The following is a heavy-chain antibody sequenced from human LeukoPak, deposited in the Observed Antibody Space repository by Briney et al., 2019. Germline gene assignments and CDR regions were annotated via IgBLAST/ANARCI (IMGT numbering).Heavy chain of an antibody. CDR2: IYYTGST. V-gene: IGHV4-61*01. CDR3: ARAVYADYVGY. J-gene: IGHJ4*02. CDR1: GGSVSSGSYY. Sequence: SETLSLTCTVSGGSVSSGSYYWSWIRQPPGKGLEWIGYIYYTGSTNYNPSLKSRVTISVDTSKNQFSLKLSSLTAADTAVYYCARAVYADYVGYWGQGTLVTVSS. D-gene: IGHD3-16*01.